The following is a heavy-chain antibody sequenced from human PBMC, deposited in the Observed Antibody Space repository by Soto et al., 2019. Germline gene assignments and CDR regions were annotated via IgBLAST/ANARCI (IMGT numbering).Heavy chain of an antibody. D-gene: IGHD3-3*01. Sequence: GGSLRLSCAGSGFTFSSYWMSWVRQAPGKGLEWVANIKQDGSEKYYVDSVRGRFTISRDNAKNSLYLQMSGLRAEDTAVFYCARGTLWNGYQFFDYWGPGTLVTVSS. CDR1: GFTFSSYW. V-gene: IGHV3-7*01. CDR3: ARGTLWNGYQFFDY. J-gene: IGHJ4*02. CDR2: IKQDGSEK.